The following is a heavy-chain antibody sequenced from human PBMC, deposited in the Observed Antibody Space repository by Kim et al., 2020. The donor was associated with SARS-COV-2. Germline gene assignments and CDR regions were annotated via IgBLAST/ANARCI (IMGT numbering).Heavy chain of an antibody. J-gene: IGHJ4*02. CDR3: ARHPRSSPSSWYRLEGCYFDY. V-gene: IGHV4-39*01. CDR1: GGSISSSSYY. CDR2: IYYSGST. D-gene: IGHD6-13*01. Sequence: SETLSLTCTVSGGSISSSSYYWGWIRQPPGKGLEWIGSIYYSGSTYYNPSLKSRVTISVDTSKNQFSLKLSSVTAADTAVYYCARHPRSSPSSWYRLEGCYFDYWGQGTLVTVSS.